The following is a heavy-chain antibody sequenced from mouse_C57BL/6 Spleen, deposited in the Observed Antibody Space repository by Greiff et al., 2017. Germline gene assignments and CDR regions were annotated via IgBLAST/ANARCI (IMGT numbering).Heavy chain of an antibody. CDR2: ITPSTGGT. CDR3: ASPYYYGSSYNYFDY. V-gene: IGHV1-53*01. D-gene: IGHD1-1*01. J-gene: IGHJ2*01. Sequence: QVQLQQPGTELVKPGASVKLSCKASGYTFPSYWMHWVKQRPGPGLEWIVNITPSTGGTNYNKKCKSKATLTVDKSAITAYMQLSSLTSEDSAVYYCASPYYYGSSYNYFDYWGQGTTLTVSS. CDR1: GYTFPSYW.